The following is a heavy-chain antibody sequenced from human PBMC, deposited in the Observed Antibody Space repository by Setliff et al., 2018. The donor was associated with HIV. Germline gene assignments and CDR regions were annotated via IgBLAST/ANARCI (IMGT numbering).Heavy chain of an antibody. CDR2: IFGSGKA. CDR3: ATLDPSGGNFLAY. J-gene: IGHJ4*02. V-gene: IGHV4-4*07. D-gene: IGHD2-21*02. Sequence: KASETLSLTCSVSTDSISNSHWSWMRQTAGKGLEWIGRIFGSGKANYNPSLKSRVTISLDTSKMQFSLRLTSVTAADTAVYYCATLDPSGGNFLAYWGQGTLVTVSS. CDR1: TDSISNSH.